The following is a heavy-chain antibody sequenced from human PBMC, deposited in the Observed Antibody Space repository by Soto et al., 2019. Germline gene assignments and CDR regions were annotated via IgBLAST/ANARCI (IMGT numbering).Heavy chain of an antibody. J-gene: IGHJ6*02. CDR3: VKDWSGDKCPCMDV. V-gene: IGHV3-23*01. CDR2: ITDSGGST. CDR1: EFTFSSYA. D-gene: IGHD3-3*01. Sequence: EVQLLESGGGLVQPGGSLRLSCAASEFTFSSYAMTWVRQAPGKGLEGVASITDSGGSTYYADSVKGRLTISRDNSENTVHLQMNGLRAEDTAIYYCVKDWSGDKCPCMDVWGQGTTVTVSS.